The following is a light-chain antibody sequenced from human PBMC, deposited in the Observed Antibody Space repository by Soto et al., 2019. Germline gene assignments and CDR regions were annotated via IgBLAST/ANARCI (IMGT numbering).Light chain of an antibody. CDR2: KDS. CDR1: ALPKQY. CDR3: QSAKSSGTYVV. Sequence: SYELTQPPSVSVSPGQTARITCSGDALPKQYAYWYQQKPGQAPVLVIYKDSERPSGIPERFSGSSSGTTVTLTISGDQAEDEADFYCQSAKSSGTYVVFGGGPQRTAL. J-gene: IGLJ2*01. V-gene: IGLV3-25*03.